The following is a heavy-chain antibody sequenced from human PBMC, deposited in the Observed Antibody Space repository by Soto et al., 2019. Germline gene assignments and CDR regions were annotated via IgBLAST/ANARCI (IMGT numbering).Heavy chain of an antibody. Sequence: GGSLRLSCAASGFTFSSYAMSWVRQAPGKGLEWVSAISGSGGSTYYADSVKGRFTISRDNSKNTLYLQMSSLRAKDTAVYYCAKGAVPTTPVPLFDYWGQGTLVTVSS. D-gene: IGHD1-1*01. CDR3: AKGAVPTTPVPLFDY. CDR1: GFTFSSYA. J-gene: IGHJ4*02. V-gene: IGHV3-23*01. CDR2: ISGSGGST.